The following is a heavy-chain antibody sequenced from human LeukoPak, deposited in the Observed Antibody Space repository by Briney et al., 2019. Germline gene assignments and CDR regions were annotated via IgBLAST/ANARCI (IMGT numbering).Heavy chain of an antibody. Sequence: SETLSLTCTVSGGSISGYFWSWVRQPPGKGVEWIAYILYSGSTNYNPSLKSRVTISVDTSKNQFSLMLTSVAAADTAVYYCARTRGYGGNSPRAFDIWGQGTMVTVSS. J-gene: IGHJ3*02. V-gene: IGHV4-59*01. D-gene: IGHD4-23*01. CDR2: ILYSGST. CDR3: ARTRGYGGNSPRAFDI. CDR1: GGSISGYF.